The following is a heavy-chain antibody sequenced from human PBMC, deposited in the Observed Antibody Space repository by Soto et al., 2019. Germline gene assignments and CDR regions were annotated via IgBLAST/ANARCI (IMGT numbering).Heavy chain of an antibody. J-gene: IGHJ4*02. V-gene: IGHV1-18*01. CDR1: GYTYTSNG. Sequence: SVKLSCKECGYTYTSNGISWVRQAPGQGLEWMGWISAYNGNTNYAQKLQGRVTMTTDTSTSTAYMELRSLRSDDTAVYYCARDYSNLLAPDYWGQGTLVTVSS. CDR3: ARDYSNLLAPDY. CDR2: ISAYNGNT. D-gene: IGHD4-4*01.